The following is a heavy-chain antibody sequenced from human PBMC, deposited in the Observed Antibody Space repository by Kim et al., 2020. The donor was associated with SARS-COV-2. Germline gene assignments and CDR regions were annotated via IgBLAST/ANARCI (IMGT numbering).Heavy chain of an antibody. Sequence: PGSVEGRFTISRENAKNSLYLQMNSLRAGDTAVYYCARSSWLDRNYGMDVWGQGTTVTVSS. V-gene: IGHV3-13*01. CDR3: ARSSWLDRNYGMDV. D-gene: IGHD6-13*01. J-gene: IGHJ6*02.